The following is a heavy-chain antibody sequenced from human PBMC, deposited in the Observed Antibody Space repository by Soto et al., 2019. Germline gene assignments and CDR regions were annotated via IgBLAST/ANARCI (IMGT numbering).Heavy chain of an antibody. CDR3: ARDWVSYGDYAGLSFDY. J-gene: IGHJ4*02. V-gene: IGHV3-7*01. CDR2: IKRDGSEK. D-gene: IGHD4-17*01. Sequence: EVQLVESGGGLVQPGGSLRLCCGASGFTFSNYWMSWVRQALGKGLEWVANIKRDGSEKYYVDSVKGRFTISRDNAKNSLYLQMNSLRAEDTAVYYCARDWVSYGDYAGLSFDYWGQGTLVTVSS. CDR1: GFTFSNYW.